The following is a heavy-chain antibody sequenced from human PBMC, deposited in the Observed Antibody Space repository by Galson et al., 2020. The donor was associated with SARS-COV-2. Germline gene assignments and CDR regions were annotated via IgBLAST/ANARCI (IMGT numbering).Heavy chain of an antibody. Sequence: ASETLSLTCTVSGGSISSGGYYWSWIRQHPGKGLEWIGYIYYSGSTYYNPSLKSRVTISVDTSKNQFSLKLSSVTAADTAVYYCATQYDILTGYHAYYYYGMDVWGQGTTVTVSS. J-gene: IGHJ6*02. V-gene: IGHV4-31*03. CDR2: IYYSGST. CDR1: GGSISSGGYY. D-gene: IGHD3-9*01. CDR3: ATQYDILTGYHAYYYYGMDV.